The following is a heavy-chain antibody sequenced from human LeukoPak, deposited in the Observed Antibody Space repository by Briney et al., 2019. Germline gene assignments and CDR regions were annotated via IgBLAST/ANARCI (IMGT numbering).Heavy chain of an antibody. CDR2: ISGSGGTT. J-gene: IGHJ6*02. V-gene: IGHV3-23*01. Sequence: GGSLRLSYAAAGFTFSTYAMSWLRQPPRKGLVRVSGISGSGGTTHYAASVKGRFIFSSDNSKNTQHLQMNSLRAEDTTVYYCAKDQPGGYYWSRAGMDVWGQGATGIVSS. CDR1: GFTFSTYA. D-gene: IGHD3-22*01. CDR3: AKDQPGGYYWSRAGMDV.